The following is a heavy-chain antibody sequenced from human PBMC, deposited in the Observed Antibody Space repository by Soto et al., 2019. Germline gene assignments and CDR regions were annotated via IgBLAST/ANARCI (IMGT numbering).Heavy chain of an antibody. CDR2: ISGSGGST. V-gene: IGHV3-23*01. CDR1: GFTFSSYA. D-gene: IGHD3-10*01. J-gene: IGHJ6*03. Sequence: GESLKISCAASGFTFSSYAMSWVRQAPGKGLEWVSAISGSGGSTYYADSVKGRFTISRDNSKNTLYLQMNSLRAEDTAVYYCAKVFREGFGELLLNYYYYYYMDVWGKGTTVTVSS. CDR3: AKVFREGFGELLLNYYYYYYMDV.